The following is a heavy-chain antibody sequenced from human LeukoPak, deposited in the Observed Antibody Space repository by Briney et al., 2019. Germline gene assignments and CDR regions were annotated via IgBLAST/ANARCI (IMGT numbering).Heavy chain of an antibody. CDR1: GFTFSSYS. V-gene: IGHV3-48*01. J-gene: IGHJ3*02. CDR2: ISSSSTI. CDR3: ATYKGSSGWCENVEANAFDI. Sequence: GGSLRLSCAASGFTFSSYSMNWVRQAPGKGLEWVSYISSSSTIYYADSVKGRITISRDNSKSTLYVQMDSLRAEDTAVYYCATYKGSSGWCENVEANAFDIWGQGTVVTVSS. D-gene: IGHD6-19*01.